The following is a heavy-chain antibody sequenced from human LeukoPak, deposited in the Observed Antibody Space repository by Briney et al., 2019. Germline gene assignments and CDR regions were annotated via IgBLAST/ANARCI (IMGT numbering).Heavy chain of an antibody. J-gene: IGHJ5*02. D-gene: IGHD3-10*01. CDR1: GGSISSSSYY. CDR3: ASGRYYGT. CDR2: IYYRGST. Sequence: SETLSLTCTVSGGSISSSSYYWGWIRQPPGKGLEWIGSIYYRGSTYYNPSLKSRVTISVDTSKNQFSLKLSSVTAADTAVYYCASGRYYGTWGQGTLVTVSS. V-gene: IGHV4-39*07.